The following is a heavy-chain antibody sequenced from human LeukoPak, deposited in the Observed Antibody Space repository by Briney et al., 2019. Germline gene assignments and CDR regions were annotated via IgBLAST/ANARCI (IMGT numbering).Heavy chain of an antibody. V-gene: IGHV1-8*01. D-gene: IGHD6-13*01. CDR3: ASGGGYSSSWYAPGNAFDI. CDR2: MNPNSGNT. J-gene: IGHJ3*02. CDR1: GYTFTSDE. Sequence: ASVKVSCKASGYTFTSDEINWVRQATGQGLEWMGWMNPNSGNTGYAQNFQGRVTMTRDTSISTAYMELSSLRSEDTAVYYCASGGGYSSSWYAPGNAFDIWGQGTMVTVSS.